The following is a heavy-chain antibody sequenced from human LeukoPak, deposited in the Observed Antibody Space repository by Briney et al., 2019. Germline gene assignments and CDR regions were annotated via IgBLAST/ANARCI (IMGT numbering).Heavy chain of an antibody. CDR3: ARVGRNLRTGNWFDP. D-gene: IGHD1-14*01. V-gene: IGHV1-2*02. CDR2: INPNSGGT. J-gene: IGHJ5*02. Sequence: GASVKVSCKASGYTFTGYYMHWVRQAPGQGLEWMGWINPNSGGTNYAQKFQGRVTMTRDTSISTAYMELSRLRSDDTAVYYCARVGRNLRTGNWFDPWGQGTLVTVSS. CDR1: GYTFTGYY.